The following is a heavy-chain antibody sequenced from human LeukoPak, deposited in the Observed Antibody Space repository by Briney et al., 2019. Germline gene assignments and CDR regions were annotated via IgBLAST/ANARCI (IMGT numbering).Heavy chain of an antibody. D-gene: IGHD2-15*01. V-gene: IGHV3-7*03. J-gene: IGHJ4*02. CDR3: ARDIEDCSGGSCYSAWFDY. CDR2: IKQDGSGK. CDR1: GFTFSSYW. Sequence: GGSLRLSCAASGFTFSSYWMSWVRQAPGKGLEWVANIKQDGSGKYYVDSVKGRFTISRDNAKNPLYLQMNSLRAEDTAVYYCARDIEDCSGGSCYSAWFDYWGQGTLVTVSS.